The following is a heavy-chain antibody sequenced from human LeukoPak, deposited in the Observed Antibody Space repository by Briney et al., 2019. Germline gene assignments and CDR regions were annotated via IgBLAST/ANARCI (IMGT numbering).Heavy chain of an antibody. V-gene: IGHV1-18*01. CDR2: ISAYNGNT. Sequence: ASVKVSCKASGYTFTSYGISWVRQAPGQGLEWMGWISAYNGNTNYAQKLQGRVTMTTDTSTSTAYMELRSLRSDDTAVYYCARDRAYYDSSGYYSSFDYWGQGTLVTVSS. CDR1: GYTFTSYG. D-gene: IGHD3-22*01. J-gene: IGHJ4*02. CDR3: ARDRAYYDSSGYYSSFDY.